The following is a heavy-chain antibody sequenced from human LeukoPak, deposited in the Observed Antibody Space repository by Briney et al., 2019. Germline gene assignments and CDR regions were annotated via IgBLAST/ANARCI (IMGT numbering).Heavy chain of an antibody. V-gene: IGHV4-59*12. CDR2: IYYSGNT. CDR3: ARRYDFWSGYYFSWAFTNFDY. J-gene: IGHJ4*02. CDR1: GGSINSYY. Sequence: PSETLSLTCTVSGGSINSYYWSWIRQSPGKGLEWIGYIYYSGNTNYNPSLKSRVTISLDTSKNQFSLKLSSVTAADTAVYYCARRYDFWSGYYFSWAFTNFDYWGQGTLVTVSS. D-gene: IGHD3-3*01.